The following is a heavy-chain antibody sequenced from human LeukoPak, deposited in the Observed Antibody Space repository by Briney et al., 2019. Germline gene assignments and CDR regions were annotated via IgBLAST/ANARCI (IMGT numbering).Heavy chain of an antibody. CDR1: GHSFTSYW. Sequence: GESLKISCKDSGHSFTSYWIGWVRQMPGKGLEWMGIIYPSDSDTRYSPSFQGQVTISADKSISTAYLQWSSLKASDTAMYYCARAKAYSSSRYYFDYWGQGTLDTVSS. J-gene: IGHJ4*02. CDR2: IYPSDSDT. V-gene: IGHV5-51*01. D-gene: IGHD6-13*01. CDR3: ARAKAYSSSRYYFDY.